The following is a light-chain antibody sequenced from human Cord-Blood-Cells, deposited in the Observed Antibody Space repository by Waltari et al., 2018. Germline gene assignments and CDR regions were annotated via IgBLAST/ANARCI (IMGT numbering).Light chain of an antibody. J-gene: IGLJ3*02. Sequence: QLVLTQSPPASASLRASVKLTCTLSRGHSSYPIAWHQQQPEQGPRYFMKLNSDGSHSKGEGIPDRFAGSSGGAERYPTTASLQSEDEADYYCQTWGSGIQVFGGGTKLTVL. CDR1: RGHSSYP. V-gene: IGLV4-69*01. CDR2: LNSDGSH. CDR3: QTWGSGIQV.